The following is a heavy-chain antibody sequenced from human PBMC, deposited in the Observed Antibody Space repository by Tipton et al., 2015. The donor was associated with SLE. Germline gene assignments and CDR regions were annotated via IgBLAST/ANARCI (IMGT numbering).Heavy chain of an antibody. CDR1: GGSISTVSNY. D-gene: IGHD3-22*01. V-gene: IGHV4-31*03. Sequence: TLSLTCTVSGGSISTVSNYWSWIRQHPGKGLEWIGYIYYSGSTYYNPSLKSRVTISVDTSKNQFSLKLSSVTAADTAVYYCARLPKYYYDSSGFYLFDYWGQGTLVTVSS. CDR3: ARLPKYYYDSSGFYLFDY. CDR2: IYYSGST. J-gene: IGHJ4*02.